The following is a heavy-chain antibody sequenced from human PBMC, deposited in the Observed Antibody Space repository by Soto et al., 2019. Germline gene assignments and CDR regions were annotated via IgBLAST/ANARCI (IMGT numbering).Heavy chain of an antibody. CDR3: ARDRFAVLGSHYYYYYGMDV. D-gene: IGHD3-16*01. CDR2: TYYRSKWYN. J-gene: IGHJ6*02. V-gene: IGHV6-1*01. Sequence: SQTISLTCAISGDSVSSNNAAWNWIRQSPSRGLEWLGRTYYRSKWYNDYAVSVKSRITINPEPAKNQFSLKLKSVTPEDTAVYYCARDRFAVLGSHYYYYYGMDVWGQGTTVSV. CDR1: GDSVSSNNAA.